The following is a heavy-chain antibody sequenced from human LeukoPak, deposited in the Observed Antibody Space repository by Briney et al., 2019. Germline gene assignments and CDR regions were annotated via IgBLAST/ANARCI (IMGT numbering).Heavy chain of an antibody. D-gene: IGHD6-19*01. CDR1: GGTFSSYA. CDR2: IIPILGIA. CDR3: ASAGYSSGWDDGDAFDI. Sequence: GASVKVSCKASGGTFSSYAISWVRQAPGQGLEWMGRIIPILGIANYAQKFQGRVTITADKSTSTAYMELSSLRSGDTAVYYCASAGYSSGWDDGDAFDIWGQGTMVTVSS. J-gene: IGHJ3*02. V-gene: IGHV1-69*04.